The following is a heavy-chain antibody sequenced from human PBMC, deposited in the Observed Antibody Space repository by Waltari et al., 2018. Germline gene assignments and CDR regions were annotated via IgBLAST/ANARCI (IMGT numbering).Heavy chain of an antibody. CDR1: GGSFNFYY. D-gene: IGHD2-21*01. CDR3: ARRGYCGIECYSNYFDF. Sequence: QVLLQQWCAGLLKPSETLSLTCAVYGGSFNFYYWRWIRQPPGEGLEWIGEITHSGSTNYNPALKSRVSISVDTPNNQFSLKLTSVTAADTAAFDCARRGYCGIECYSNYFDFWGQGTLVTVSS. V-gene: IGHV4-34*01. J-gene: IGHJ4*02. CDR2: ITHSGST.